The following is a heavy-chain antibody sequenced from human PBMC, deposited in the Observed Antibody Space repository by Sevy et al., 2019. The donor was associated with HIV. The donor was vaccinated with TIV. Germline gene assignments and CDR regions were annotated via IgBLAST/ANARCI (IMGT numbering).Heavy chain of an antibody. CDR2: IYYSGST. CDR3: ARVPLYSDFWSGSYYYYGMDV. Sequence: SQTLSLTCTVSGGSISSYYWSWIRQPPGKGLEWIGYIYYSGSTNYNPSLKSRVTISVDTSKNQFSLKLSAVTAADTAVYYCARVPLYSDFWSGSYYYYGMDVWGQGTTVTVSS. D-gene: IGHD3-3*01. J-gene: IGHJ6*02. CDR1: GGSISSYY. V-gene: IGHV4-59*01.